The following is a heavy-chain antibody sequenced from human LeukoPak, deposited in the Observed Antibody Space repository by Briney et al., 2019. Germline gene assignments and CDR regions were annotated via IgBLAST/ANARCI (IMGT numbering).Heavy chain of an antibody. D-gene: IGHD3-10*01. CDR3: AKDMVRGVIITLPDY. CDR1: GFTFSSYG. Sequence: GGSLRLSCAASGFTFSSYGMHWVRQAPGEGLEWVAFIRYDGSNKYYADSVKGRFTISRDNSKNTLYLQMNSLRAEDTAVYYCAKDMVRGVIITLPDYWGQGTLVTVSS. J-gene: IGHJ4*02. V-gene: IGHV3-30*02. CDR2: IRYDGSNK.